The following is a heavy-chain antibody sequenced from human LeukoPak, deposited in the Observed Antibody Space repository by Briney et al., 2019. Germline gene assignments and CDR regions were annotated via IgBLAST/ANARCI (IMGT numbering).Heavy chain of an antibody. V-gene: IGHV4-61*01. Sequence: PSETLSLTCTVSGGSVSSGNYYWSWIRQPPGKGLEWIGYVYYSGSTDYNPSLKSRVTISVDTSKNQVSLKLSSMTAADTAVYYCARAEYYHDSSGYYHTSAYDIWGQGTMVTVSS. CDR2: VYYSGST. J-gene: IGHJ3*02. D-gene: IGHD3-22*01. CDR3: ARAEYYHDSSGYYHTSAYDI. CDR1: GGSVSSGNYY.